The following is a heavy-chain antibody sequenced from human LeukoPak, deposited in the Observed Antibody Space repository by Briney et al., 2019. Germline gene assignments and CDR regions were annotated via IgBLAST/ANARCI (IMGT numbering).Heavy chain of an antibody. CDR2: INHSGST. V-gene: IGHV4-34*01. J-gene: IGHJ3*02. Sequence: SETLSLTCSVSGGSVSSYYRSWIRQPPGKGLEWIGEINHSGSTNYNPSLKSRVTISLDTSKNQFSLKLSSVTAADTAVYYCARGGYCGGDCYENDAFDIWGQGTMVTVSS. D-gene: IGHD2-21*02. CDR1: GGSVSSYY. CDR3: ARGGYCGGDCYENDAFDI.